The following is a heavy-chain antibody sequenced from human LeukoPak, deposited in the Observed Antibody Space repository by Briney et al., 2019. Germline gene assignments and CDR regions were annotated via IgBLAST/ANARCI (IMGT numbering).Heavy chain of an antibody. CDR3: ARGSIVGAKTLGFGAFDI. CDR2: INPSGGSR. D-gene: IGHD1-26*01. CDR1: GYTFTSYY. Sequence: GASVKVSCKASGYTFTSYYMQWVRQAPGQGLEWMGIINPSGGSRSYAQKFQSRVTMTRDTSTSTVYMELSSLRSEDTAVYYCARGSIVGAKTLGFGAFDIWGQGTMVTVSS. J-gene: IGHJ3*02. V-gene: IGHV1-46*01.